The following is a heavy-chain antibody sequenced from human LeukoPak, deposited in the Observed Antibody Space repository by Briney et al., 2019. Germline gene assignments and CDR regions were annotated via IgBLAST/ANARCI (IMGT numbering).Heavy chain of an antibody. J-gene: IGHJ2*01. D-gene: IGHD2-15*01. Sequence: SETLSLTCTVSGGSISSYYWSWIRQPPGKGLEWIGYIYYSGSTDYNPSLKSRVTISVDTSKNQFSLKLNSVTAADTAVYYCATTPRYCSGGTCYSGVRYFDLWGRGTLVTVSS. CDR2: IYYSGST. V-gene: IGHV4-59*08. CDR1: GGSISSYY. CDR3: ATTPRYCSGGTCYSGVRYFDL.